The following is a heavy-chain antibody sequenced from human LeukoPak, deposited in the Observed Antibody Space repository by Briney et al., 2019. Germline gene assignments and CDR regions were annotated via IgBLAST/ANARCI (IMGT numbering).Heavy chain of an antibody. CDR1: RFSFSIYW. D-gene: IGHD5-24*01. Sequence: PGGSLRLSCAASRFSFSIYWMTWVRQAPGKGLEWVANIKHDGTEKYYVDSVKGRFTISRDNAKDSLFLQMDSLRAEDTAVYYCARQSFDGYHYPDYWGQGSLVTVSS. CDR3: ARQSFDGYHYPDY. J-gene: IGHJ4*02. V-gene: IGHV3-7*01. CDR2: IKHDGTEK.